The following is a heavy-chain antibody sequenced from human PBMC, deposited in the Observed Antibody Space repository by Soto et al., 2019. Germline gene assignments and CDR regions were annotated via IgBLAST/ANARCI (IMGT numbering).Heavy chain of an antibody. V-gene: IGHV3-21*01. CDR3: WIVAVSYQQLGWFDS. CDR1: GFTFSTYT. J-gene: IGHJ5*01. CDR2: ISSTTGTYI. D-gene: IGHD6-6*01. Sequence: PGGSLRLSCSTSGFTFSTYTMNWVRQAPGRGLEWVSSISSTTGTYIYYADSVKGRFTISRDNAKNSLYLQMNSLRAEDTAVYYCWIVAVSYQQLGWFDSWGQGTLVTVSS.